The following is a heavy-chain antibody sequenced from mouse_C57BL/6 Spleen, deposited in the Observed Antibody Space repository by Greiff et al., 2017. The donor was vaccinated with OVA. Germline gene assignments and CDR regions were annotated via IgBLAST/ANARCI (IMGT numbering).Heavy chain of an antibody. V-gene: IGHV1-82*01. CDR2: IYPGDGDT. D-gene: IGHD3-3*01. Sequence: VQLQQSGPELVKPGASVKISCKASGYAFSSSWMNWVKQRPGKGLEWIGRIYPGDGDTNYNGKFKGKATLTADKSSSTAYMQLSSLTSEDSAVYFCARRGDVDYFDYWGQGTTLTVSS. CDR1: GYAFSSSW. CDR3: ARRGDVDYFDY. J-gene: IGHJ2*01.